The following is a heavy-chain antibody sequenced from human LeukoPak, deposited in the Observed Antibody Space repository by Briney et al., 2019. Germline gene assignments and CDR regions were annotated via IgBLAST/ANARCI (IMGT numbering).Heavy chain of an antibody. D-gene: IGHD6-13*01. CDR2: IYYSGST. Sequence: PSGTLSLTCAVYGGSFSNYYWSWIRQPPGKGLEWIGYIYYSGSTNYNPSLKSRVTISVDTSKNQFSLKLSSVTAADTAVYYCARLIAAAGPNWFDPWGQGTLVTVSS. CDR3: ARLIAAAGPNWFDP. J-gene: IGHJ5*02. CDR1: GGSFSNYY. V-gene: IGHV4-59*01.